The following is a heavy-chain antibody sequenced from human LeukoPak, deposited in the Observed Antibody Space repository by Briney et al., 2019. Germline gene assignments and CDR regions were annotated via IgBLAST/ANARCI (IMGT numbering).Heavy chain of an antibody. V-gene: IGHV1-18*01. D-gene: IGHD5-12*01. J-gene: IGHJ5*02. CDR1: GYTFTSYG. CDR2: INPYHGSP. CDR3: AGGWEPYDYWFDP. Sequence: ASVKVSCKASGYTFTSYGISWVRQAPGQGLEWVGWINPYHGSPNYAQKLQGRVTMTRDTSISTAYMELSGLRSDDTAIYYCAGGWEPYDYWFDPWGQGTLVTVSS.